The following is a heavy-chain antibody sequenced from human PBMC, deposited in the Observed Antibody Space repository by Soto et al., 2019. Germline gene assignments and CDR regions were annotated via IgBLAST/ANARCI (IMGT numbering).Heavy chain of an antibody. D-gene: IGHD2-2*02. CDR2: IIPIFGTA. J-gene: IGHJ6*02. Sequence: GASVKVSCKASGGTFSSYAISWVRQAPGQGLEWMGGIIPIFGTANYAQKFQGRVTITADKSTSTAYMELSSLRSEDTAVYYCARGPFQLGYCRNTSCYRAHMDVWGQGTTVTVSS. CDR3: ARGPFQLGYCRNTSCYRAHMDV. CDR1: GGTFSSYA. V-gene: IGHV1-69*06.